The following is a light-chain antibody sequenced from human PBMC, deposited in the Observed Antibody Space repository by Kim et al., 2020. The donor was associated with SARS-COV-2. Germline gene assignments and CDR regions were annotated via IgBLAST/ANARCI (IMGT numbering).Light chain of an antibody. CDR2: DVA. J-gene: IGLJ1*01. Sequence: QSALTQPASVSGSPGQSITISCAGTSGDVGGFNYVSWYQHHPGKAPKLIIYDVAKRPSGLSDRFSASKSGDTASLTISGLQADDEADYYCSSYTASSTFVFGTGTKVTVL. CDR3: SSYTASSTFV. CDR1: SGDVGGFNY. V-gene: IGLV2-14*03.